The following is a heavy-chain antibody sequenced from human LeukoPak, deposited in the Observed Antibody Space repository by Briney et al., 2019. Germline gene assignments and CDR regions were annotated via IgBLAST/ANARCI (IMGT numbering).Heavy chain of an antibody. V-gene: IGHV1-69*05. Sequence: GASVKVSCKASGYTFTSYDINWVRQAPGQGLEWMGGIIPIFGTANYAQKFQGRVTITTDESTSTAYMELSSLRSEDTAVYYCARDRIAAAGYATTGRYFDYWGQGTLVTVSS. CDR1: GYTFTSYD. CDR3: ARDRIAAAGYATTGRYFDY. D-gene: IGHD6-13*01. J-gene: IGHJ4*02. CDR2: IIPIFGTA.